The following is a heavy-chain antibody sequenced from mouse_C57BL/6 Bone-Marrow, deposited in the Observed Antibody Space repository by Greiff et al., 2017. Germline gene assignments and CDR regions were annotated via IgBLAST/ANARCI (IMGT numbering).Heavy chain of an antibody. V-gene: IGHV1-15*01. J-gene: IGHJ2*01. CDR2: IDPETGGT. D-gene: IGHD2-4*01. Sequence: VQLQQSGAELVRPGASVTLSCKASGYTFTDYEMHWVKQTPVHGLEWIGAIDPETGGTAYNQKFKGKAILTADKSSSTAYMELRSLTSEDSAVYYWTRRGYDYDAVYWGQGTTLPVSS. CDR3: TRRGYDYDAVY. CDR1: GYTFTDYE.